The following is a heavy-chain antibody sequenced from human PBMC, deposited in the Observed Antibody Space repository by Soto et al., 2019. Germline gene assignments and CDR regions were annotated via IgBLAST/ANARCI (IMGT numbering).Heavy chain of an antibody. CDR2: LLRSGSTA. CDR1: GFTFSNYA. J-gene: IGHJ5*02. Sequence: PVGSLRLSCAASGFTFSNYAMTWARQAPGKGLEWVSSLLRSGSTAYYADSVRGRFTISSDTSANSLYLQMDSLRAEDTAIYYCAKDAVSGDGIWLMDSWGQGTVVTVSS. D-gene: IGHD4-17*01. CDR3: AKDAVSGDGIWLMDS. V-gene: IGHV3-23*01.